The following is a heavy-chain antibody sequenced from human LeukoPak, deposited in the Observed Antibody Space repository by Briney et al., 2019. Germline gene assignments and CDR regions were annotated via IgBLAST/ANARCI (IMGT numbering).Heavy chain of an antibody. J-gene: IGHJ4*02. V-gene: IGHV3-30-3*01. CDR2: ISYDGSNK. D-gene: IGHD3-10*01. CDR3: ARGLLWFGELLFRSYLDY. Sequence: TGGSLRLSCAASGFTFSSYAMHRVRQAPGKGLEWVAVISYDGSNKYYADSVKGRFTISRDNSKNTLYLQMNSLRAEDTAVYYCARGLLWFGELLFRSYLDYWGQGTLVTVSS. CDR1: GFTFSSYA.